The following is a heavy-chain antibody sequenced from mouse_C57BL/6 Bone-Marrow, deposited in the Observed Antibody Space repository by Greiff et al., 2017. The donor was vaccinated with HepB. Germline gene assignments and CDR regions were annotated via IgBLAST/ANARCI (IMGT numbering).Heavy chain of an antibody. CDR1: GYTFTSYW. CDR2: IDPSDSYT. CDR3: ARTGRGGAWFAY. D-gene: IGHD4-1*01. V-gene: IGHV1-59*01. J-gene: IGHJ3*01. Sequence: VQLQQPGAELVRPGTSVKLSCKASGYTFTSYWMHWVKQRPGQGLEWIGVIDPSDSYTNYNQKFKGKATLTVDTSSSTAYMQLSSLTSEDSAVYYCARTGRGGAWFAYWGQGTLVTVSA.